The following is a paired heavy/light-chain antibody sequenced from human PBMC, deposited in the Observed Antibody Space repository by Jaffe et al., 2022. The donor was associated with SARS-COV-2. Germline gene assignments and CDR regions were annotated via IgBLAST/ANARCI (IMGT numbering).Heavy chain of an antibody. CDR2: ISSKGVST. CDR3: ARVDTYSNSPIEY. J-gene: IGHJ4*02. Sequence: EVRLVESGGGVVPPGGSLRLSCAASGFAFSDYAMHWVRQAPGKGLEYVSAISSKGVSTYYGNSVKGRFTISRDNFKDTLDLQMGRLRAEDTAVYYCARVDTYSNSPIEYWGQGTLVTVSS. D-gene: IGHD6-6*01. V-gene: IGHV3-64*01. CDR1: GFAFSDYA.
Light chain of an antibody. J-gene: IGKJ3*01. CDR1: QTVTSNY. CDR3: QHYGSSPFT. V-gene: IGKV3-20*01. CDR2: GAS. Sequence: EIVLTQSPGTLSLSPGERATLSCRASQTVTSNYLAWYQQKPGQAPRLLIYGASSRATGIPDRFSGSGSGTDFTLTISRLEPEDFAVYYCQHYGSSPFTFGPGTKVEIK.